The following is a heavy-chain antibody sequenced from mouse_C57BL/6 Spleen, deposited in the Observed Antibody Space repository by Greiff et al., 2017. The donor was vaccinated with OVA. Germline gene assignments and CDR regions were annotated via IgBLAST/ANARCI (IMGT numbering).Heavy chain of an antibody. CDR2: LSSGGSYT. Sequence: EVKLVESGGDLVKPGGSLKLSCAASGFTFSSYGMSWVRQTPDKRLEWVATLSSGGSYTYYPDSVKGRFTISRDNAKNTLYLEMSSLKSEDTAMYYCARQGPAYFDDWGQGTTLTVSS. J-gene: IGHJ2*01. CDR3: ARQGPAYFDD. CDR1: GFTFSSYG. V-gene: IGHV5-6*01.